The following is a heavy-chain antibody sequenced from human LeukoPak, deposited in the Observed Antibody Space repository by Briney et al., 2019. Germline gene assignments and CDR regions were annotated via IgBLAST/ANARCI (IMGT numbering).Heavy chain of an antibody. CDR1: GGSISSYY. CDR2: IYYSGST. J-gene: IGHJ3*02. D-gene: IGHD6-19*01. V-gene: IGHV4-59*08. CDR3: ARGVAGQDDAFDI. Sequence: PSETLSLTCTVSGGSISSYYWSWIRQPPGKGLEWIGYIYYSGSTNYNPSLKSRVTISVDTSKNQFSLKLSSVTAADTAVYYCARGVAGQDDAFDIWGQGTMVTVSS.